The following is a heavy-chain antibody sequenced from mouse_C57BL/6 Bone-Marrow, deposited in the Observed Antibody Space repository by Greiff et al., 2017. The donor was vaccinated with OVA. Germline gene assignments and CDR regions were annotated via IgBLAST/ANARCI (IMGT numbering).Heavy chain of an antibody. V-gene: IGHV1-82*01. CDR2: IYPGDGDT. J-gene: IGHJ2*01. CDR1: GYAFSSSW. CDR3: ARRGIYYDYLFDY. Sequence: QVQLQQSGPELVKPGASVKISCKASGYAFSSSWMNWVKQRPGKGLEWIGRIYPGDGDTNYNGKFKGKATLTADKSSSTAYMQLSSLTSEDSAVYCWARRGIYYDYLFDYWGQGTTLTVSS. D-gene: IGHD2-4*01.